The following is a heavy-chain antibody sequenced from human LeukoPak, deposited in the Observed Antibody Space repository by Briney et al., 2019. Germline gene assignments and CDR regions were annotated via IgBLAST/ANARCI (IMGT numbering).Heavy chain of an antibody. J-gene: IGHJ4*02. CDR2: INPNSGDT. D-gene: IGHD3-16*01. Sequence: ASVKVSCKASGYTFADYYMHWVRQAPGQGLEWMGWINPNSGDTNYAQKFQGRVTMTRDTSITTAYMELSRLRSDDTAVYFCARPPTFGGVNPFDYWGQGTLVTVSS. CDR3: ARPPTFGGVNPFDY. CDR1: GYTFADYY. V-gene: IGHV1-2*02.